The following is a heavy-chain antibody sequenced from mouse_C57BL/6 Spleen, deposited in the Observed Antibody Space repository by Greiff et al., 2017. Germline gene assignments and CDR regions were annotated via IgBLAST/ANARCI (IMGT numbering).Heavy chain of an antibody. CDR2: IHPNSGST. D-gene: IGHD1-1*01. CDR3: APITTGVSEGYFDV. J-gene: IGHJ1*03. CDR1: GYTFTSYW. V-gene: IGHV1-64*01. Sequence: QVQLQQPGAELVKPGASVKLSCKASGYTFTSYWMHWVKQRPGQGLEWIGMIHPNSGSTNYNEKFKSKATLTVDKSSSTAYMQLSSLTSEESAVYYCAPITTGVSEGYFDVWGTGTTVTVSS.